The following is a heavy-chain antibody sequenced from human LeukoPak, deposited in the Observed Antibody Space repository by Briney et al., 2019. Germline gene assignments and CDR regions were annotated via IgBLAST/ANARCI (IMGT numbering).Heavy chain of an antibody. V-gene: IGHV3-30-3*01. Sequence: GGSLRLSCTDSRFTFSRSAMHWVRQAPGKGLEWVAVTSYDGIHKYYADSVQGRFTISRDNSKNTLYLQMNSLRAEDTAVYYCATYSSSNGREFQYWGQGTLVTVSS. D-gene: IGHD2-2*01. J-gene: IGHJ1*01. CDR2: TSYDGIHK. CDR3: ATYSSSNGREFQY. CDR1: RFTFSRSA.